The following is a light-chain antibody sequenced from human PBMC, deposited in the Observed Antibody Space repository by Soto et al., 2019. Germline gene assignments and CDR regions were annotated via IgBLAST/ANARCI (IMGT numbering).Light chain of an antibody. CDR2: KAS. V-gene: IGKV1-5*03. Sequence: GDRITITCRASQGITSHLTWYQQAPWKAPNLLIYKASSLKSGVPLRFSGSGSGTEFTLTINSLQPDDFATYYCQQYDTYWTFGQGTRWIS. J-gene: IGKJ1*01. CDR1: QGITSH. CDR3: QQYDTYWT.